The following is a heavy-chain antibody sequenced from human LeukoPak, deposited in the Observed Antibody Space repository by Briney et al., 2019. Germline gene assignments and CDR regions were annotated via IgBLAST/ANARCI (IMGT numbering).Heavy chain of an antibody. V-gene: IGHV4-4*07. D-gene: IGHD3-22*01. CDR3: ARAEDFYESSGYPTGDAFDI. J-gene: IGHJ3*02. CDR1: SGSISSYY. Sequence: SETLSLTCTVSSGSISSYYFTWIRQAAAAGKGLEWIGRIYTSGSTNYNPSLKSRVTMSVDTSKNQFSLKLSSVTAADTAVYYCARAEDFYESSGYPTGDAFDIWGQGTMVTVSS. CDR2: IYTSGST.